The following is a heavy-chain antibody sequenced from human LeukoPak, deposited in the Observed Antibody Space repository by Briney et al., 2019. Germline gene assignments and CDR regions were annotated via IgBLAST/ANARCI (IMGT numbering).Heavy chain of an antibody. CDR2: ISGGGGST. CDR3: AKGGYCSSTSCYVGWFDP. D-gene: IGHD2-2*01. Sequence: PGGSLRLSCAASGFTLSSYAMNWVRQAPGKGLEWVSGISGGGGSTHYADSVKGRFTISRDNSKNTLYLQMNSLRAEDTAVYYCAKGGYCSSTSCYVGWFDPWGQGTLVTVSS. J-gene: IGHJ5*02. CDR1: GFTLSSYA. V-gene: IGHV3-23*01.